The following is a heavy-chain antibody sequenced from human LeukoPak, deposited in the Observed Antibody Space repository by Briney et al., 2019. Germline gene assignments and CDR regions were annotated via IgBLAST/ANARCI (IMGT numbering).Heavy chain of an antibody. Sequence: GRSLRLSCAASGFTFSSYAMHRVRQAPGKGLEWVAVISYDGSNKYYADSVKGRFTISRDNSKNTLYLQMNSLRAEDTAVYYCARASIAAAGTGWYYFDYWGQGTLVTVSS. CDR2: ISYDGSNK. CDR3: ARASIAAAGTGWYYFDY. V-gene: IGHV3-30-3*01. CDR1: GFTFSSYA. D-gene: IGHD6-13*01. J-gene: IGHJ4*02.